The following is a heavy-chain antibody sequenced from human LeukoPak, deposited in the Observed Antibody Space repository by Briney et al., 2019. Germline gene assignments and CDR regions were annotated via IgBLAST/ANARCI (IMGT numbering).Heavy chain of an antibody. CDR2: INSDGSWT. D-gene: IGHD2/OR15-2a*01. CDR3: VSFYEAY. J-gene: IGHJ4*02. Sequence: GGSLRLSCAASGNYWMHWVRQAPGKGLVWVSHINSDGSWTSYADPVKGRFTISKDNAKNTVYLQMNNLRAEDTAVYYCVSFYEAYWGRGTLVTVSS. CDR1: GNYW. V-gene: IGHV3-74*01.